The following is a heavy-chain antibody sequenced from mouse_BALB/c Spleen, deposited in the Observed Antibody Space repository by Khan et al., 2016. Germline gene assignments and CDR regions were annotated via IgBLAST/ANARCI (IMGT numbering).Heavy chain of an antibody. CDR3: AREGNWYGYFDY. V-gene: IGHV3-5*02. J-gene: IGHJ2*01. D-gene: IGHD2-14*01. CDR1: GISITTGNYR. CDR2: IYYSGTI. Sequence: EVQLQESGPGLVKPSQTVSLTCTVTGISITTGNYRWSWIRQFPGNKLEWIGYIYYSGTITYNPSLTSRTTITRDTSKNQFFLEMNSLTAEDTATYYCAREGNWYGYFDYWGQGTTLTVSS.